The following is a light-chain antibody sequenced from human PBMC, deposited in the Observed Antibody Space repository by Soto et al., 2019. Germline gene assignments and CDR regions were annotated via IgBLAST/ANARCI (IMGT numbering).Light chain of an antibody. Sequence: EIVLTQSPGTLSLSPGERATLSCRASQSVSSYLAWYQQKPGQAPRLLIYDASNRATGIPARFSGSGSGTDFTLTISSLEPEDFAVYYCQSYNDWPFAFGQGTKLEI. CDR3: QSYNDWPFA. J-gene: IGKJ2*01. V-gene: IGKV3-11*01. CDR1: QSVSSY. CDR2: DAS.